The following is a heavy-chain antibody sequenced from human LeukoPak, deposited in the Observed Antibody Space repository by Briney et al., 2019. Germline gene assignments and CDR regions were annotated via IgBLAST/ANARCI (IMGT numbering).Heavy chain of an antibody. CDR3: AREGQPYNWFDP. V-gene: IGHV3-30*01. D-gene: IGHD6-13*01. Sequence: GGSLRLSCAASGFTFSSYAMHWVRQAPGRGLEWVAVISYDGSNKYYADSVKGRFTISRDDSKKALYLQMNSLRAEDTAVYYCAREGQPYNWFDPWGQGTLVTVSS. CDR1: GFTFSSYA. J-gene: IGHJ5*02. CDR2: ISYDGSNK.